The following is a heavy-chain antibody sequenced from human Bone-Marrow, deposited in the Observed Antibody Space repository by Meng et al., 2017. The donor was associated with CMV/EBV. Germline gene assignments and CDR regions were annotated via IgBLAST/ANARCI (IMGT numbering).Heavy chain of an antibody. CDR2: VVPIFERP. Sequence: SRGTISNRAISWLRQDPGQGLEWMGGVVPIFERPNYAQRFQGRLTITTDASTSTADMELRSLRSEDTAVYYCATYSGSGSYPYYFDSWGQGTLVTVSS. D-gene: IGHD3-10*01. J-gene: IGHJ4*02. CDR1: RGTISNRA. V-gene: IGHV1-69*05. CDR3: ATYSGSGSYPYYFDS.